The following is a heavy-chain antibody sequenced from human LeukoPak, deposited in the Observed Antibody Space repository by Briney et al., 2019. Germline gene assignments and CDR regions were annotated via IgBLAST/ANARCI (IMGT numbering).Heavy chain of an antibody. J-gene: IGHJ4*02. CDR2: ISNDGRST. Sequence: PGGSLRLSCAASTFTFSTYWMNWVRQVPGKGLVWLSRISNDGRSTSYADSVKGRFTISRDNAKNTLYLQMNSLRAEDTAVYYCAREDSTTVTSYFDYWGLGTMVAVSS. D-gene: IGHD4-11*01. V-gene: IGHV3-74*01. CDR3: AREDSTTVTSYFDY. CDR1: TFTFSTYW.